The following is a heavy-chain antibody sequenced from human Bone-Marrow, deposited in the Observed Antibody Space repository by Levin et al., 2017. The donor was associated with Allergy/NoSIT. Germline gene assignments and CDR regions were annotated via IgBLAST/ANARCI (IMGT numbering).Heavy chain of an antibody. D-gene: IGHD2-2*01. J-gene: IGHJ2*01. V-gene: IGHV3-15*01. CDR3: TTDERGGGVVVVPAAIWYFDL. CDR1: GFTFSNAW. CDR2: IKSKTDGGTT. Sequence: GESLKISCAASGFTFSNAWMSWVRQAPGKGLEWVGRIKSKTDGGTTDYAAPVKGRFTISRDDSKNTLYLQMNSLKTEDTAVYYCTTDERGGGVVVVPAAIWYFDLWGRGTLVTVSS.